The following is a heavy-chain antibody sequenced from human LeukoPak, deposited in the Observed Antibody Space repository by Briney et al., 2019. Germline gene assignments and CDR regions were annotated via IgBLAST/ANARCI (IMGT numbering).Heavy chain of an antibody. V-gene: IGHV3-48*03. CDR3: ARDLAYSRLDY. J-gene: IGHJ4*02. CDR2: IGSSGSPT. Sequence: QPGGSLRLSCAASGFAFSSYNMNWVRQAPGKGLEWISYIGSSGSPTHYADSVGGRFTISRDNAENSLYLQMNSLRVEDTAFYYCARDLAYSRLDYWGQGMLVTVSS. D-gene: IGHD5-18*01. CDR1: GFAFSSYN.